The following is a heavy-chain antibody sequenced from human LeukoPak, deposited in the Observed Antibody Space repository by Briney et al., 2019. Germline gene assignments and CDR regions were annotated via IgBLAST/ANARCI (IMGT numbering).Heavy chain of an antibody. CDR3: ARVFVDTAMVLYYFDY. J-gene: IGHJ4*02. CDR1: GYTFTGYY. D-gene: IGHD5-18*01. CDR2: INPSSGGT. V-gene: IGHV1-2*02. Sequence: GASVKVSCKASGYTFTGYYMHWVRQAPGQGLEWMGWINPSSGGTNYAQKFQGRVTMTRDTSISTAYMELSRLRSDDTAVYYCARVFVDTAMVLYYFDYWGQGTLVTVSS.